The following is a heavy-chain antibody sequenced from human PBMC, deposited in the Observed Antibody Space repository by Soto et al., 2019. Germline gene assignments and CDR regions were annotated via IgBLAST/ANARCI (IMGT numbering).Heavy chain of an antibody. V-gene: IGHV5-51*01. D-gene: IGHD2-8*02. Sequence: GESLKISCTGSGYSFTSYWIGWVRPIPGRGLEWMGIIYPGDSDTRYSPSFQGQVTISADKSINTAYLQWSSLKASDTAMYYCARRTGASGSGMDVWGQGTTVTVSS. CDR1: GYSFTSYW. CDR3: ARRTGASGSGMDV. CDR2: IYPGDSDT. J-gene: IGHJ6*02.